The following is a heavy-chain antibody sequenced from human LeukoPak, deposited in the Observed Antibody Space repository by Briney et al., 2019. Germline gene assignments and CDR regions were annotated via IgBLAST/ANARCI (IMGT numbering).Heavy chain of an antibody. J-gene: IGHJ4*02. Sequence: SETLSLTCAVYGGSFSGYYWSWIRQPPGKGLEWIGEINHSGSTNYNPSLKSRVTISVDTSKNQFSLKLSSVTAADTAVYYCARGARVEDHVWGSYRRSYPIFDYWGQGTLVTVSS. CDR2: INHSGST. V-gene: IGHV4-34*01. CDR1: GGSFSGYY. D-gene: IGHD3-16*02. CDR3: ARGARVEDHVWGSYRRSYPIFDY.